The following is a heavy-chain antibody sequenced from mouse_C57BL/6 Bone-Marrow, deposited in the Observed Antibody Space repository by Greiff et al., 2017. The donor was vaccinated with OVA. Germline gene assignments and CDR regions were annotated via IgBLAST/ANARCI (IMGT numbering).Heavy chain of an antibody. CDR2: ISDGGSYT. CDR1: GFTFSSYA. V-gene: IGHV5-4*01. D-gene: IGHD4-1*01. CDR3: ARDRGSWDWYFDV. J-gene: IGHJ1*03. Sequence: EVMLVESGGGLVKPGGSLKLSCAASGFTFSSYAMSWVRQTPEKRLEWVATISDGGSYTYYPANVKGRFTISRDNAKNNLYLQMSHLESEDTAMYYCARDRGSWDWYFDVWGTGTTVTVSS.